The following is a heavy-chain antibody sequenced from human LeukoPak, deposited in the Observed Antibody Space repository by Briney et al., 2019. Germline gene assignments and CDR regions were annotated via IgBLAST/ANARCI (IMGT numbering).Heavy chain of an antibody. CDR1: GFTFSSYA. CDR3: AKDAYYYGSGW. D-gene: IGHD3-10*01. J-gene: IGHJ4*02. CDR2: ISDNGGST. Sequence: GGSLRLSCAASGFTFSSYAMSWVRQAPGKGLEWVSAISDNGGSTNYADSVKGRFTIFRDNSKNTLCLQMNSLRAEDTAVYYCAKDAYYYGSGWWGQGTLVTVSS. V-gene: IGHV3-23*01.